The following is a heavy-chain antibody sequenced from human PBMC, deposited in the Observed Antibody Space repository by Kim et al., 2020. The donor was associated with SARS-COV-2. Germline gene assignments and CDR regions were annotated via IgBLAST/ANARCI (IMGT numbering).Heavy chain of an antibody. V-gene: IGHV3-20*03. CDR3: ARGPDILTGPIEL. D-gene: IGHD3-9*01. Sequence: GYADSVKGRFIISRDNAKNFLYLQMNSLRAEVTAFYYCARGPDILTGPIELWGQGTLVTVSS. J-gene: IGHJ4*02.